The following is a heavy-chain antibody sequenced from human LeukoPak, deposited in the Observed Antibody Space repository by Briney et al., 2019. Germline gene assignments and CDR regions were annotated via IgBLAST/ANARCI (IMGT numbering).Heavy chain of an antibody. V-gene: IGHV3-23*01. Sequence: GGSLRLYCAASGFTFSSYALSWVRQAPGQGREWGSAIIVSVSRTYYADSMEGRFTISRNNSKNTLYLQINSLRAEDTAVYYCAKDQAIDYWGQGTLVTVSS. CDR1: GFTFSSYA. J-gene: IGHJ4*02. CDR3: AKDQAIDY. CDR2: IIVSVSRT.